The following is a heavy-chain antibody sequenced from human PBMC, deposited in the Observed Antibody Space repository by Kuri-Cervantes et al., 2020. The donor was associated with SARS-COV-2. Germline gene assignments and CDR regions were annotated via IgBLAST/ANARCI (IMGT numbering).Heavy chain of an antibody. CDR2: MYSGGST. CDR1: GFSVSSNY. CDR3: ARAPAKVATPIDF. J-gene: IGHJ4*02. V-gene: IGHV3-66*02. D-gene: IGHD2-15*01. Sequence: GESLKISCAASGFSVSSNYMTWVRQAPGKGLEWVSLMYSGGSTYYADSVKGRFTTSRDNSKNTVYLQMNSLRGEDTAMYYCARAPAKVATPIDFWGQGTLVTVSS.